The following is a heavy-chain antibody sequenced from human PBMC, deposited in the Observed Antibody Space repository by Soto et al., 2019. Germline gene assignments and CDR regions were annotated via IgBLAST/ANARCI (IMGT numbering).Heavy chain of an antibody. CDR2: SSGRGGNT. Sequence: EVQLLESGGTLVQPGGSLRLSCAASGFTLRDYAMSWVRQAPGKGLEWVSSSSGRGGNTYYADSVKGRFTISRDNSKNTLFLQMSSLRAEDTAVYYCAKAGGVYWYFDLWGRGTLVTVSS. CDR3: AKAGGVYWYFDL. V-gene: IGHV3-23*01. D-gene: IGHD3-3*01. CDR1: GFTLRDYA. J-gene: IGHJ2*01.